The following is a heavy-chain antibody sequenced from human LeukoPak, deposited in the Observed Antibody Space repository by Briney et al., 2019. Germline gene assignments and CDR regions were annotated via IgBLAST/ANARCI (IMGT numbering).Heavy chain of an antibody. D-gene: IGHD3-10*02. CDR1: GFTFDDYG. CDR2: ITWNGAST. J-gene: IGHJ6*04. Sequence: GGSLRLSCAASGFTFDDYGMNWVRQAPGKGLEWVSGITWNGASTGYTDSVKGRFTISRDNAKNSLYLQMNSLRAEDTAVYYCAELGITMIGGVWGKGTTVTISS. CDR3: AELGITMIGGV. V-gene: IGHV3-20*04.